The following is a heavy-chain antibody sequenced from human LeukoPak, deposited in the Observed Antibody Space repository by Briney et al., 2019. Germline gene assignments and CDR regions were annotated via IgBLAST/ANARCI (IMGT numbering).Heavy chain of an antibody. J-gene: IGHJ4*02. CDR1: GFTFSRYW. CDR3: SNGIYDKSY. V-gene: IGHV3-7*01. D-gene: IGHD2-8*01. CDR2: IKQDGSEA. Sequence: GGSLRLSCAASGFTFSRYWMAWVRQAPGKGLEWVANIKQDGSEAVYVDSVRGRFTISRDNAKNSLYLQMNSLRVEDTAKYYCSNGIYDKSYWGQGTLVTVSS.